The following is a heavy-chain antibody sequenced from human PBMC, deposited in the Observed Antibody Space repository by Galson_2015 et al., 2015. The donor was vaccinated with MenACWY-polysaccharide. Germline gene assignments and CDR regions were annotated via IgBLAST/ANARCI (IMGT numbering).Heavy chain of an antibody. CDR3: ATSVSVTGPLVARYYYYAMDV. Sequence: SLRLSCAGSGFTVSSNYMTWVRQAPGKGLEWVSVVYIGDVTYSADSVKGRFTVSRDDSKNTVYLQMNSLRPEDTAVYYCATSVSVTGPLVARYYYYAMDVWGQGTTVTVSS. J-gene: IGHJ6*02. D-gene: IGHD6-19*01. V-gene: IGHV3-66*02. CDR2: VYIGDVT. CDR1: GFTVSSNY.